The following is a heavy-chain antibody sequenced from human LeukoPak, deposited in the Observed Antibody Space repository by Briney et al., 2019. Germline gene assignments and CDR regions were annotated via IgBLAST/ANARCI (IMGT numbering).Heavy chain of an antibody. CDR1: GFTFSNYE. J-gene: IGHJ4*02. Sequence: GGSLRLSCAASGFTFSNYEMNGVRQAPGKGLEWVSFISSSGSLIYYAASVKGRFTISRDNAKNSLYLRMDSLRAEDTALYYCARDRLGPSFSVSHFDLWGQGTLVTVSS. CDR3: ARDRLGPSFSVSHFDL. CDR2: ISSSGSLI. V-gene: IGHV3-48*03. D-gene: IGHD3-3*02.